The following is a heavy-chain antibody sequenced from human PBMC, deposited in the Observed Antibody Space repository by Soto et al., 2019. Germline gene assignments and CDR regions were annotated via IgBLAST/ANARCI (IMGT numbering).Heavy chain of an antibody. CDR3: ARDLRGHYGP. CDR2: VSGSSSYI. CDR1: GFNFRNFN. Sequence: PVGSLRLSCEGSGFNFRNFNMIWVRQAPGKGLEWVSSVSGSSSYIYYAYSVKGRFTVSRDNANNLVFLQMNGLRPEDTAMYYCARDLRGHYGPWGQGTMVTVSS. V-gene: IGHV3-21*06. J-gene: IGHJ3*01. D-gene: IGHD4-17*01.